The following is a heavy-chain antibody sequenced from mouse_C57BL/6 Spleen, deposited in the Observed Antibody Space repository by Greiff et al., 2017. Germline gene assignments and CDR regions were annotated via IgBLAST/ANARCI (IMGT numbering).Heavy chain of an antibody. CDR3: AREETAQAEFGG. CDR1: GYTFTSYW. J-gene: IGHJ2*01. CDR2: IDPSDSET. V-gene: IGHV1-52*01. D-gene: IGHD3-2*02. Sequence: QVQLQQPGAELVRPGSSVKLSCKASGYTFTSYWMHWVKQRPIQGLEWIGNIDPSDSETHYNQKFKDKATLTVDKSSSTAYMQLSSLTSEDFAVYDCAREETAQAEFGGWGKGTTLTV.